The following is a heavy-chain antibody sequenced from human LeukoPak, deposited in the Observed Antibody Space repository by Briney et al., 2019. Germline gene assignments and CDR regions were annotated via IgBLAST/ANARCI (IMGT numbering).Heavy chain of an antibody. Sequence: PSETLSLTCSVSGDSISYFYWSWIRQAAGKGLEWIGRVSSSGNTDYNASLKSRVTMSVDTSKNQFSLKLRSVTAADTAVYYCTKGRDTAMGWGQGTLVTVSS. J-gene: IGHJ4*02. CDR1: GDSISYFY. V-gene: IGHV4-4*07. CDR2: VSSSGNT. CDR3: TKGRDTAMG. D-gene: IGHD5-18*01.